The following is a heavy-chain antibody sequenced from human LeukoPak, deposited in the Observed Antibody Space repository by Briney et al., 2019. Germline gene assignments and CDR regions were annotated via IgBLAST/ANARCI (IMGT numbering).Heavy chain of an antibody. Sequence: PGGSLRLSCAASVFTFSNSWMSWVRQAPEKGLEWVGRIKSKTDGGATDYAAPVKGRFTISRDDSKNTLYQQMNSLKTEDTAVYDCATDPAAYVSGTYSDSNFDYWGQGTLVTVSS. J-gene: IGHJ4*02. D-gene: IGHD3-10*01. CDR1: VFTFSNSW. CDR2: IKSKTDGGAT. V-gene: IGHV3-15*01. CDR3: ATDPAAYVSGTYSDSNFDY.